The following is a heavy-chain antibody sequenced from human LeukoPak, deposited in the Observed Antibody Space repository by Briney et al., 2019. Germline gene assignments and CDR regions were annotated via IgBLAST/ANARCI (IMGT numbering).Heavy chain of an antibody. J-gene: IGHJ6*03. CDR1: GGTFSSYA. CDR3: ARGHTAIPTWYMDV. Sequence: SVKVSCKASGGTFSSYAISWVRQAPGQGLEWMGGIIPIFGTANYAQKFQGRVTITADESTSTAYMELSSLRSEDTAVYYCARGHTAIPTWYMDVWGKGTTVTVSS. CDR2: IIPIFGTA. D-gene: IGHD5-18*01. V-gene: IGHV1-69*13.